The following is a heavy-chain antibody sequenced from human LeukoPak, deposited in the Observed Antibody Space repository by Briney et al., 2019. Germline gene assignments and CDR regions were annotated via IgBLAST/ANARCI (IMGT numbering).Heavy chain of an antibody. D-gene: IGHD1-14*01. CDR3: AREGGLTEGGFDY. V-gene: IGHV3-21*01. CDR1: GFTFSTYV. J-gene: IGHJ4*02. CDR2: ISSSSSYI. Sequence: GGSLRLSCAASGFTFSTYVMNWVRQAPGKGLEWVSSISSSSSYIYYTDSVKGRFTISRDNAKNSLYLQMNSLRAEDTAVYYCAREGGLTEGGFDYWGQGTLVIVS.